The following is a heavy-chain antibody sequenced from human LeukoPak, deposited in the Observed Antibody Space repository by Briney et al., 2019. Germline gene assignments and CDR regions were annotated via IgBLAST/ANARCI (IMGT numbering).Heavy chain of an antibody. CDR1: GFTFSSYG. D-gene: IGHD6-13*01. CDR2: ISYDGSNK. CDR3: AKGDPIAAAGPADY. J-gene: IGHJ4*02. Sequence: GGSLRLSCAASGFTFSSYGMHWVRQAPGKGLEWVAVISYDGSNKYYADSVKGRFTISRDNSKNTLYLQMNSLRAEDTAVYYCAKGDPIAAAGPADYWGQGTLVTVSS. V-gene: IGHV3-30*18.